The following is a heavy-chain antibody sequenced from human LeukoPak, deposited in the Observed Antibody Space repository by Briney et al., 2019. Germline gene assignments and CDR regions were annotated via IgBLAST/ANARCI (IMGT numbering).Heavy chain of an antibody. CDR3: ARGFLVRDTAMVIGY. CDR1: GYTFTGYY. V-gene: IGHV1-2*06. J-gene: IGHJ4*02. D-gene: IGHD5-18*01. CDR2: INPNSGGT. Sequence: ASVTVSCKASGYTFTGYYMHWVRQAPGQGLEWMGRINPNSGGTNYAQKFQGRVTMTRDTSISTAYMELSRLRSDDTAVYYCARGFLVRDTAMVIGYWGQRTLVTVSS.